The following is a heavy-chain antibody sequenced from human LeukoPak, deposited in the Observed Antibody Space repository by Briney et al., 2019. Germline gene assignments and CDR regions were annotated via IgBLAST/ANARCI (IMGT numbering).Heavy chain of an antibody. CDR2: IYSGGST. J-gene: IGHJ3*02. Sequence: PGGSLRLSCAASGFTVSSNYMSWVRQAPGKGLEWVSVIYSGGSTYYADSVKGRFTISRDNSKNTLYLQMNSLRAEDTAVYYCASAAYYDSSGYFRGHAFDIWGQGTMVTVSS. CDR1: GFTVSSNY. V-gene: IGHV3-66*01. CDR3: ASAAYYDSSGYFRGHAFDI. D-gene: IGHD3-22*01.